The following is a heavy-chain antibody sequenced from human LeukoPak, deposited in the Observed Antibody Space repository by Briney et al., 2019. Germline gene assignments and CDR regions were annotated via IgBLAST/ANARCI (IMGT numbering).Heavy chain of an antibody. CDR2: FKTKYNQV. D-gene: IGHD4-11*01. Sequence: TGGSLRLSCVASGFTSSDYAMNWVRQAPGKGLEWVSTFKTKYNQVYYAESVRGRFTISTDNSKSTVYLQMNSLRAEDTALYYCARSVPDYTRFDYWGQGALVTVSS. J-gene: IGHJ4*02. CDR1: GFTSSDYA. CDR3: ARSVPDYTRFDY. V-gene: IGHV3-23*05.